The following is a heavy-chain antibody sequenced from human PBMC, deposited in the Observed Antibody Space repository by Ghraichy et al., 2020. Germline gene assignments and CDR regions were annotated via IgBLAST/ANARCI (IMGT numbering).Heavy chain of an antibody. J-gene: IGHJ4*02. D-gene: IGHD3-22*01. Sequence: GESLNISCAASGFTFSRYWMHWVRQAPGKGPVWVSRIKSDGSSTSYADSVKGRFTISRDNAKNTLYLQMNSLRAEDTAVYYCASASSRFYDSSGYYSYFDYWGQGTLVTVST. CDR1: GFTFSRYW. V-gene: IGHV3-74*01. CDR2: IKSDGSST. CDR3: ASASSRFYDSSGYYSYFDY.